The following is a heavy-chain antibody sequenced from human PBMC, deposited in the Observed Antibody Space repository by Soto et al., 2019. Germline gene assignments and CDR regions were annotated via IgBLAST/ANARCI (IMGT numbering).Heavy chain of an antibody. CDR3: FRGGVTSRTFDY. D-gene: IGHD3-16*01. J-gene: IGHJ4*02. CDR2: IFPDDSDT. CDR1: GYIIKNYW. V-gene: IGHV5-51*01. Sequence: PWESLKISCKASGYIIKNYWIGWVRQMPGQGLEWMGIIFPDDSDTRYSPSFQGHVTISVDKSISTAYVQWSSLKASDSAIYYCFRGGVTSRTFDYWDRELWSPSPQ.